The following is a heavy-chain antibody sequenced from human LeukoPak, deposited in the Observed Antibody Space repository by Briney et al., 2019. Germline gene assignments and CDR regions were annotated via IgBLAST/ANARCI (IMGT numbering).Heavy chain of an antibody. V-gene: IGHV3-64*01. D-gene: IGHD7-27*01. CDR1: GFTLSSYA. CDR2: ISSDGYRT. Sequence: GGSLRLTCAGSGFTLSSYAIQWVRQAPGKGLEYVSAISSDGYRTYYANSVKGRFTISRDNSKNTLFLQMGSLRAEDMAVYYCARWTTGDKLDYWGQGTLVTVSS. CDR3: ARWTTGDKLDY. J-gene: IGHJ4*02.